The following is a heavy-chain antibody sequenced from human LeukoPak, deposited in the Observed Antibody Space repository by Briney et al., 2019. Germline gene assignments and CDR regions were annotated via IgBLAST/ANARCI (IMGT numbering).Heavy chain of an antibody. CDR1: GGSISSNNYY. J-gene: IGHJ4*02. CDR2: IYYSGGT. D-gene: IGHD3/OR15-3a*01. Sequence: PSETLSLTCTVSGGSISSNNYYWGWIRQPPGKGLEWIGSIYYSGGTYYNPSLKSRVTISVDTSKNQFSLKLSSVTAADTAVYYCAKGPDFSAEDGPTYRSYVYWGQGTLVTVSS. CDR3: AKGPDFSAEDGPTYRSYVY. V-gene: IGHV4-39*07.